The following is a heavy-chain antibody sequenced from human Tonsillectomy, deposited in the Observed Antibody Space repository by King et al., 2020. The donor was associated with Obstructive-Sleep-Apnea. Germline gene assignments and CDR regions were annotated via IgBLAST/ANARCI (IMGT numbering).Heavy chain of an antibody. Sequence: VQLVESGGGVVQPGRSLRLSCAASGFTFSSYAMHWVRQAPGKGLEWVAVISYDGSNKYYADSVKGRFTFSRDNSKNTLYLQMNSLRAEDTAVYYCAKDRTVIVPSGVLPVAAKRPHYYYYYGMDVWGQGTTVTVSS. CDR1: GFTFSSYA. J-gene: IGHJ6*02. D-gene: IGHD2-2*01. CDR3: AKDRTVIVPSGVLPVAAKRPHYYYYYGMDV. CDR2: ISYDGSNK. V-gene: IGHV3-30*18.